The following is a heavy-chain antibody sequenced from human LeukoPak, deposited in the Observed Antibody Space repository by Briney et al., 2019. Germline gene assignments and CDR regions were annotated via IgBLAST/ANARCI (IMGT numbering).Heavy chain of an antibody. CDR1: GGSISSYY. Sequence: SETLSLTCTVSGGSISSYYWGWIRQPPGKGLEGSGYIYYSGSTNYNPSLKSRVTISVDTSKNQFSLKLSSVTAADTAVYYCARLRYSGSYYFDYWGQGTLVTVSS. V-gene: IGHV4-59*08. D-gene: IGHD1-26*01. CDR3: ARLRYSGSYYFDY. J-gene: IGHJ4*02. CDR2: IYYSGST.